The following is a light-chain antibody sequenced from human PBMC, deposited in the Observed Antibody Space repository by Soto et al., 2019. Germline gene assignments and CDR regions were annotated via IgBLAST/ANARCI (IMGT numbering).Light chain of an antibody. V-gene: IGLV2-11*01. CDR3: SSYAGSYTLV. J-gene: IGLJ1*01. CDR1: SSDVGGYNF. CDR2: DVG. Sequence: QSALTQPRSVSGSPGQSVTISCTGTSSDVGGYNFVSWYQQHPGKAPKLMIYDVGKRPSGVPDRFSGSKSGNTASLTISGLQAEDEDDYYCSSYAGSYTLVFGTGTKLTVL.